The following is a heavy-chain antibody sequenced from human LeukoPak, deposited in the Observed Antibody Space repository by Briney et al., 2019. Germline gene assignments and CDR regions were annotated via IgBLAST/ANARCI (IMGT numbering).Heavy chain of an antibody. D-gene: IGHD6-19*01. CDR2: IYYSGST. Sequence: SETLSLTCTVSGGSISSYYWSWIRQPPGKGLEWIGYIYYSGSTNYNPSLKSRVTISVDTSKNQFSLKLSSVTAADTAVYYCARDAAGTYYYYYMDVWGKGTRSPSP. V-gene: IGHV4-59*01. J-gene: IGHJ6*03. CDR1: GGSISSYY. CDR3: ARDAAGTYYYYYMDV.